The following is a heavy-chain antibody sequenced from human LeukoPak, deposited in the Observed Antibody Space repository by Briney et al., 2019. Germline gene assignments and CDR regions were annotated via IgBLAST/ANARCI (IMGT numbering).Heavy chain of an antibody. CDR2: INHSGST. CDR3: ARRGVVVVAATAFYFDY. CDR1: GGSFSGYY. J-gene: IGHJ4*02. Sequence: PSETLSLTCAVYGGSFSGYYWSWIRQPPGKGLEWIGKINHSGSTNYNPSLKSRVTISVDTSKNQFSLKLSSVTAADTAVYYCARRGVVVVAATAFYFDYWGQGTLVTVSS. V-gene: IGHV4-34*01. D-gene: IGHD2-15*01.